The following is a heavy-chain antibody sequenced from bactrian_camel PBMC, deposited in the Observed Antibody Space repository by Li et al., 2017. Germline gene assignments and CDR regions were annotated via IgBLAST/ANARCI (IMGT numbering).Heavy chain of an antibody. CDR2: IHSTGTT. Sequence: HVQLVESGGASVQAGGSLRLSCDASGYTDRDCMGWFRQAPGKEREGVAAIHSTGTTTYADSMKGRFTIDKDNDKAILYLQMNGLKPEDTAMYSCAACSSCSGGYCDATKAQEYVYLGQGTQVTVS. V-gene: IGHV3S53*01. CDR1: GYTDRDC. J-gene: IGHJ4*01. D-gene: IGHD2*01. CDR3: AACSSCSGGYCDATKAQEYVY.